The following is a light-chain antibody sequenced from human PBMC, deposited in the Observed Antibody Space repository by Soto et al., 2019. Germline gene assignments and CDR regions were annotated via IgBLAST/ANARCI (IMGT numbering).Light chain of an antibody. V-gene: IGKV3-15*01. J-gene: IGKJ1*01. CDR2: GAS. CDR3: QQYNNWPRWT. CDR1: QSVSSN. Sequence: EIVMTQSPATLSVSPGERATLSCRASQSVSSNLAWYQQKPGQAPKVLIYGASTRANGIPVRFSGSGSGTEFTLTISSLQSEDVAVYYCQQYNNWPRWTFGQGTKVEIK.